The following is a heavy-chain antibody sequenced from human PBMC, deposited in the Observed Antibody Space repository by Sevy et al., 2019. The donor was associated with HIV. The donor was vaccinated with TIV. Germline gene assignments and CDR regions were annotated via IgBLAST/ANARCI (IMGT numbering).Heavy chain of an antibody. J-gene: IGHJ4*02. Sequence: ASVKVSCKASGGTFSSYAISWVRQAAGQGLEWMGGIIPIFGTANYAQKFQGRVTITADESTSTAYMELSSLRSEDTAVYYCARDSQSGYSYDNPFDYWGQGTLVTVSS. D-gene: IGHD5-18*01. V-gene: IGHV1-69*13. CDR3: ARDSQSGYSYDNPFDY. CDR2: IIPIFGTA. CDR1: GGTFSSYA.